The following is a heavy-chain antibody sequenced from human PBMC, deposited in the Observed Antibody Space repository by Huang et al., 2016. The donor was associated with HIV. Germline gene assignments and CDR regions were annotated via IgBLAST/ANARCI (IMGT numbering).Heavy chain of an antibody. Sequence: QERLVESGGGVVQPGRSLRLSCAASGFTFSSYAMHWVRQAPGTGLEWVAVSSYDGSNQHYVDSVKGRFTISRDNSKKMLYLQMNSLRMGDTAVYYCARGSAGVLWFGEMWGQGTLVTVSS. CDR3: ARGSAGVLWFGEM. CDR2: SSYDGSNQ. CDR1: GFTFSSYA. D-gene: IGHD3-10*01. J-gene: IGHJ4*02. V-gene: IGHV3-30*04.